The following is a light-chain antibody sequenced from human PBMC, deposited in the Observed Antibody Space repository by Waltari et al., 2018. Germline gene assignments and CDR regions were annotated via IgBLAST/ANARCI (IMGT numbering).Light chain of an antibody. CDR3: SAYANATTV. CDR1: AIGHSGL. Sequence: QSVLTQPAPVPGSPGQSITLSCSGIAIGHSGLVCWFQQYPGGAPKLLIFEVDERPPGISHRFTGSKSGNTASLTISGLQTEDEADYFCSAYANATTVFGGGTKVTVL. V-gene: IGLV2-23*02. CDR2: EVD. J-gene: IGLJ2*01.